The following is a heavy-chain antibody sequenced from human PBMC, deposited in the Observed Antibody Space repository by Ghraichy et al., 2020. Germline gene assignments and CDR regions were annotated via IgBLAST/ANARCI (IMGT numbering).Heavy chain of an antibody. CDR3: ATSGGSSGYPGPYYYYYGMDV. J-gene: IGHJ6*02. CDR2: IIPILGIA. V-gene: IGHV1-69*02. CDR1: GGTFSSYT. D-gene: IGHD3-22*01. Sequence: SVKVSCKASGGTFSSYTISWVRQAPGQGLEWMGRIIPILGIANYAQKFQGRVTITADKSTSTAYMELSSLRSEDTAVYYCATSGGSSGYPGPYYYYYGMDVWGQGTTVTVSS.